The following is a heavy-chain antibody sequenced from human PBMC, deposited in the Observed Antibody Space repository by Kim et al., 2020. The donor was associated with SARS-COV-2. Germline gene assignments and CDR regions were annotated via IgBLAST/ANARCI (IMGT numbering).Heavy chain of an antibody. Sequence: GGSLRLSCAASGFTFSRYGMTWVRQAPGKGLEWVANINQDGSEKYYVDSVKGRFTISRDNAKNSLYLQMNSLRAEDTAVYYCARGWGVDYWGQGTLLTVSS. V-gene: IGHV3-7*01. J-gene: IGHJ4*02. CDR3: ARGWGVDY. CDR2: INQDGSEK. CDR1: GFTFSRYG. D-gene: IGHD3-16*01.